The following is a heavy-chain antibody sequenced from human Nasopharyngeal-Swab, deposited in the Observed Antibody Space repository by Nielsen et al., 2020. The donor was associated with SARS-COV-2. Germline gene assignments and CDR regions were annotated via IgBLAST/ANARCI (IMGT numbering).Heavy chain of an antibody. CDR1: GFTFSSYA. CDR3: ARGRYCSTTSCYAAYYYHYVDV. J-gene: IGHJ6*03. CDR2: ISYDGSDK. D-gene: IGHD2-2*01. V-gene: IGHV3-30-3*01. Sequence: GGSLRLSCAASGFTFSSYAVHWVRQAPGKGLEWVAVISYDGSDKYYADPVKGRFTISRDNSKNTLYLQMDSLRAEDTAVYYCARGRYCSTTSCYAAYYYHYVDVWDKGTMVTVSS.